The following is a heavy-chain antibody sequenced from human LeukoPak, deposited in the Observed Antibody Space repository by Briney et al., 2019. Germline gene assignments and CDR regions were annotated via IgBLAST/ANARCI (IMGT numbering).Heavy chain of an antibody. D-gene: IGHD6-13*01. CDR3: AGGYPYGSNWSIFDL. V-gene: IGHV4-59*01. CDR1: GGSIGSDY. Sequence: SETLSLTCTVSGGSIGSDYWSWIRQPPGKGLEWIGYVSYRGTTNYNPSVESRVTISVDTSKNHFSLKLSSVTAADTAVYYCAGGYPYGSNWSIFDLWGQGALVTVSS. CDR2: VSYRGTT. J-gene: IGHJ4*02.